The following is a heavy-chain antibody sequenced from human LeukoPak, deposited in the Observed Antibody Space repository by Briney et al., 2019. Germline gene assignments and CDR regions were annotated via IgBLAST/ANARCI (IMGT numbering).Heavy chain of an antibody. CDR1: GFTFSGSP. CDR3: TQFNY. CDR2: IRSKADNYAT. J-gene: IGHJ4*02. D-gene: IGHD5-24*01. V-gene: IGHV3-73*01. Sequence: GGSLRLSCAASGFTFSGSPILWVRQASGKGLEWVGRIRSKADNYATAYAASVQGRCTISRDDSKNTAYLQLNSLKIEDTAVYYCTQFNYWGQGALVTVSS.